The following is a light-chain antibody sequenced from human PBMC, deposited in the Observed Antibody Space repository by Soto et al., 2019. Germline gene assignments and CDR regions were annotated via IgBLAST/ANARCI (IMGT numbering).Light chain of an antibody. CDR2: TTS. CDR3: QYYGSSPFT. CDR1: QTVTSNF. J-gene: IGKJ2*01. Sequence: ELVLTQSPGTLSLSPGERATLSCRASQTVTSNFLAWYQQKPGQAPRLLIYTTSSRATGIPDRFSGSGSGTDFTLTISRLEPEEFAVYYCQYYGSSPFTFGRGTNLEI. V-gene: IGKV3-20*01.